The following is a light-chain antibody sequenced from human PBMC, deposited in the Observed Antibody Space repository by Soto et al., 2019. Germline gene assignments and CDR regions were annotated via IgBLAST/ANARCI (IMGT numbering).Light chain of an antibody. CDR3: SSYTAIATTRV. CDR1: SSDVGGYNY. CDR2: DVS. V-gene: IGLV2-14*03. J-gene: IGLJ2*01. Sequence: QSVLTQPASVSVSPGQSITISCTGNSSDVGGYNYVSWYQQHPGKAPQLMIYDVSSRPSGVSHRFSGSKSGTTASLTISGLQAEDEAYYCCSSYTAIATTRVFGGGTKLTVL.